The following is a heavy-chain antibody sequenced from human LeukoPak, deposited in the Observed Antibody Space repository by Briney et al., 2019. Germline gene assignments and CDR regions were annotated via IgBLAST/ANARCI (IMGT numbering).Heavy chain of an antibody. J-gene: IGHJ3*02. D-gene: IGHD4-17*01. V-gene: IGHV4-59*11. CDR3: ARDLVTVTKGFDI. CDR1: DGSFSGHY. Sequence: PSETLSLTCAVSDGSFSGHYWTWIRQPPGKGLEWIGYISYIGSTNYNPSLKSRVTISIDTSKNQFSLKLSSVTAADTAVYYCARDLVTVTKGFDIWGQGTMVSVSS. CDR2: ISYIGST.